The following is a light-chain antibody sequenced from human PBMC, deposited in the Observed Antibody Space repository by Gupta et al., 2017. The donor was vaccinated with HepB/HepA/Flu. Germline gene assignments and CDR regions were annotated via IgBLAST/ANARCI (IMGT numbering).Light chain of an antibody. Sequence: ENVLSQSPATLSLSPGERATLSCRASQSIFNYLAWYQQKPGQAPRLLIYDAFNRATGVPARFSGSGSGTDFTLTISSLEPEDSAVYYCQQRNNWVTFGGGTKVEI. J-gene: IGKJ4*01. CDR2: DAF. V-gene: IGKV3-11*01. CDR3: QQRNNWVT. CDR1: QSIFNY.